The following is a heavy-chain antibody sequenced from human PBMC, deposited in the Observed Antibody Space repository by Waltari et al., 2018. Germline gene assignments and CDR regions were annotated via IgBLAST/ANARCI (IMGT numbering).Heavy chain of an antibody. J-gene: IGHJ4*02. CDR3: AKDVSSWYYFDY. CDR2: ISWNSGSI. V-gene: IGHV3-9*03. CDR1: GFTFDDYA. D-gene: IGHD6-13*01. Sequence: EVQLVESGGGLVQPGRSLRLSCAASGFTFDDYAMHWVRQAPGKGLEWVSGISWNSGSIGYADSVKGRVTISRDNAKNSLYLQMNSLRAEDMALYYCAKDVSSWYYFDYWGQGTLVTVSS.